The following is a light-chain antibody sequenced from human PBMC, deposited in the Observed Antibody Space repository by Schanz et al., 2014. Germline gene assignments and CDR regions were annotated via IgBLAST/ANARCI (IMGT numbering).Light chain of an antibody. CDR3: CSYAGSNNGDV. CDR2: EDS. Sequence: QSALTQPASVSGSPGQSITISCTGTSSDVGSYKLVSWYQQHPRKAPKLMIYEDSKRPSGLSNRFSGSKSGNTASLTISGLQTENEADYYCCSYAGSNNGDVFGTGTK. V-gene: IGLV2-14*02. J-gene: IGLJ1*01. CDR1: SSDVGSYKL.